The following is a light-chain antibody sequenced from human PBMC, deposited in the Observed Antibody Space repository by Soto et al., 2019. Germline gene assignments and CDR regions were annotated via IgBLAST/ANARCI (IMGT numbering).Light chain of an antibody. V-gene: IGKV3-20*01. Sequence: ALTQSPGSLSSSPGERATLSCRASQSVSSNYLAWYQQKPGQAPRLLIYGASSRATGIPDRFSGSGSGTDFTLTINRLEPDDFATYYCQKCDYLPIFGPGTTVDLK. CDR3: QKCDYLPI. CDR1: QSVSSNY. J-gene: IGKJ3*01. CDR2: GAS.